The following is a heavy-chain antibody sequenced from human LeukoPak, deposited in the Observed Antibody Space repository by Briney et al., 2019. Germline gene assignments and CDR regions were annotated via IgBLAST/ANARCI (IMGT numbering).Heavy chain of an antibody. J-gene: IGHJ4*02. D-gene: IGHD1-26*01. CDR2: ITSSSSYI. CDR3: ARYSGTYRDF. V-gene: IGHV3-21*01. CDR1: GFTFITYN. Sequence: PGGSLRLSCAASGFTFITYNMSRVRQAPGKGLEWVSSITSSSSYIFYADSVKGRFTISRDNAKNSLYLQMNSLRAEDTAVYYCARYSGTYRDFWGQGTLVTVSS.